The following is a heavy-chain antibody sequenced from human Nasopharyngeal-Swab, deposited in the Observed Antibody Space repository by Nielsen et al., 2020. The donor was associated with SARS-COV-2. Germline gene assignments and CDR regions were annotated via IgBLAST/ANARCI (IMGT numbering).Heavy chain of an antibody. D-gene: IGHD3-10*01. Sequence: KVSCKGSGYSFTSYWIGWVRQMPGKGLEWMGIIYPGDPDTRYSPSFQGQVTISADKSISTAYLQWSSLKASDTAMYYCASYYGSGNDGMDVWGQGTTVTVSS. V-gene: IGHV5-51*01. CDR3: ASYYGSGNDGMDV. CDR2: IYPGDPDT. J-gene: IGHJ6*02. CDR1: GYSFTSYW.